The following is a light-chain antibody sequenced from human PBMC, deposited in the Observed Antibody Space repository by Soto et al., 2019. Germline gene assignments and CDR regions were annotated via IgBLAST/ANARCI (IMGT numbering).Light chain of an antibody. V-gene: IGKV3-15*01. CDR3: QQYNNWPPT. J-gene: IGKJ1*01. CDR1: QRIRNY. CDR2: GAS. Sequence: ERVMTQSPATLSVSPGERATLSCRASQRIRNYLAWYQQKPGQAPRLLISGASTRATGIPARFSGSGSGTEFTLTISSLQSEDFAVYYCQQYNNWPPTFGQGTKVEV.